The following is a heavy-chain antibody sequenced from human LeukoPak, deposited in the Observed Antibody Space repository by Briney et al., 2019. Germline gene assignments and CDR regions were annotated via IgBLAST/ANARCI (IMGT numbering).Heavy chain of an antibody. Sequence: GESLKISCKGSGYSFRSYWIAWVRPIPGKGLEWMGMIYAGDSSTRYSPSFQGQVTLSADESINTAYLQWSSLKASGTAMYYCARSGYVAAAGTYFDYWGQGTLVTVSS. CDR2: IYAGDSST. V-gene: IGHV5-51*01. CDR1: GYSFRSYW. D-gene: IGHD6-13*01. CDR3: ARSGYVAAAGTYFDY. J-gene: IGHJ4*02.